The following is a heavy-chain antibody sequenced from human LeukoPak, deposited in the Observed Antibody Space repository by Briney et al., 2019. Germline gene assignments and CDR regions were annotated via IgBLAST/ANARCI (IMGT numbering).Heavy chain of an antibody. J-gene: IGHJ4*02. CDR3: AREAAAGTTSFDY. D-gene: IGHD6-13*01. CDR2: INPSGGGT. Sequence: GASVKVSCKASGYTFTGHYMHWVRQAPGQGLEWMGIINPSGGGTSYAQKFQGRVTMTRDTSTSTVYMELSSLRSEDTAAYYCAREAAAGTTSFDYWGQGTLVTVSS. V-gene: IGHV1-46*01. CDR1: GYTFTGHY.